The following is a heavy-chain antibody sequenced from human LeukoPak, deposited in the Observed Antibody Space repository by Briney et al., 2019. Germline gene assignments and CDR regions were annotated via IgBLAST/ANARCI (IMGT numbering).Heavy chain of an antibody. CDR3: ARGTRVATIKGDYYLDY. D-gene: IGHD5-12*01. Sequence: PGPSLRPSCAASGFTFSRYAMHWVRQAPGKGLEWVTVMSYDGSNQYYADSVKGRFTISRDNSKNTLYLQMTNLRPEDTAVYYCARGTRVATIKGDYYLDYWGQGTLVTVSS. J-gene: IGHJ4*02. V-gene: IGHV3-30*04. CDR2: MSYDGSNQ. CDR1: GFTFSRYA.